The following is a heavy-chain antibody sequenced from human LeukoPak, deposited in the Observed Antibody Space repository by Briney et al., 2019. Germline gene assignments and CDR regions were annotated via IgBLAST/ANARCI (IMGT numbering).Heavy chain of an antibody. D-gene: IGHD6-13*01. CDR3: ARDYLGSEAAAHNNWFDP. Sequence: SETLSLTCTVSGGSISSSSYYWGWIRQPPGKGLEWIGYIYYSGSTNYNPSLKSRVTISVDTSKNQFSLKLSSVTAADTAVYYCARDYLGSEAAAHNNWFDPWGQGTLVTVSS. V-gene: IGHV4-61*01. CDR2: IYYSGST. J-gene: IGHJ5*02. CDR1: GGSISSSSYY.